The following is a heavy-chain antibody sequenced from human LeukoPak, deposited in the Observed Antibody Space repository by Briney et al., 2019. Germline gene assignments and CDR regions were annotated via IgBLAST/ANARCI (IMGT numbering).Heavy chain of an antibody. J-gene: IGHJ4*02. CDR3: AREGYSYGYETLNYFDY. V-gene: IGHV3-30-3*01. CDR2: ISYDGSNK. Sequence: PGRSLRLSCAASGFTFSSYAMHWVRQAPGKGLEWVAVISYDGSNKCYADSVKGRFTISRDNSKNTLYLQMNSLRAEDTAVYYCAREGYSYGYETLNYFDYWGQGTLVTVSS. CDR1: GFTFSSYA. D-gene: IGHD5-18*01.